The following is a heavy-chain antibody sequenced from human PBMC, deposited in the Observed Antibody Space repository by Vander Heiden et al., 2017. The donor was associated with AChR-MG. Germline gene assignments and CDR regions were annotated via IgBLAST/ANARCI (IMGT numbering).Heavy chain of an antibody. CDR1: GFTFRNYY. Sequence: EVQLAESVAGLVQPGGSLTLSCAASGFTFRNYYMTWVRQTPGKRLEWVANIKGDGSEKKYVGSVKGRFTISRDNAENSMFLQMNSLRGDDTAVYYCVRDIWYGCFDLWGQGTMVTVSS. J-gene: IGHJ3*01. V-gene: IGHV3-7*01. D-gene: IGHD3-10*01. CDR3: VRDIWYGCFDL. CDR2: IKGDGSEK.